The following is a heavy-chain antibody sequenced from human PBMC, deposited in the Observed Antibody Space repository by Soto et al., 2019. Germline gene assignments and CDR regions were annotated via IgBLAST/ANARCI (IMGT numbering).Heavy chain of an antibody. CDR2: IYSGGST. J-gene: IGHJ6*02. V-gene: IGHV3-53*01. Sequence: EVQLVESGGGLIQPGGSLRLSCAAFGFTVSSNYMSWVRQAPGKGLEWVSVIYSGGSTYYADSVKGRFTISRDNSKNTLYLQMTSLRAEDTAVYYCARDRVAAAGKRVVYYYGMDVWCQGTTVTASS. CDR3: ARDRVAAAGKRVVYYYGMDV. D-gene: IGHD6-13*01. CDR1: GFTVSSNY.